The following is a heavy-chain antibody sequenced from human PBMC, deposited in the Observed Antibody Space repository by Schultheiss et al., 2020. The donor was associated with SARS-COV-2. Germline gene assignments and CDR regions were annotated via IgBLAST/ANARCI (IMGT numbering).Heavy chain of an antibody. D-gene: IGHD5-24*01. CDR1: GGSFSGYY. CDR2: INHSGST. CDR3: ARVRLARMATRPSLLSGWFDP. Sequence: SQTLSLTCAVYGGSFSGYYWSWIRQPPGKGLEWIGEINHSGSTNYNPSLKSRVTISVDTSKNQFSLKLSSVTAVDTAVYYCARVRLARMATRPSLLSGWFDPWGQGTLVTVSS. J-gene: IGHJ5*02. V-gene: IGHV4-34*01.